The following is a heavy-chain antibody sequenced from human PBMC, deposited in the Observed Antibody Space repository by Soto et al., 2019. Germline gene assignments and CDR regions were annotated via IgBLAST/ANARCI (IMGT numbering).Heavy chain of an antibody. D-gene: IGHD3-10*01. V-gene: IGHV3-7*04. CDR3: ARATGADKEDY. J-gene: IGHJ4*02. CDR2: IKEDGSER. CDR1: GFTFSSYW. Sequence: GALRLSCAASGFTFSSYWMSWVRQAPGKGLEWVANIKEDGSERYYVDSVKGRFTISRGNAKNSLYLQMNSLRAEDTAVYYCARATGADKEDYWGQGTLVTVSS.